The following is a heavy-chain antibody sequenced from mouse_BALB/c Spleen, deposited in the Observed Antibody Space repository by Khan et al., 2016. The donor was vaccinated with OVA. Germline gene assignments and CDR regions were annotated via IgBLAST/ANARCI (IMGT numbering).Heavy chain of an antibody. CDR1: GFTFSTYG. V-gene: IGHV5-6*01. Sequence: DVQLVESGGDLVEPGGSLKLSCAASGFTFSTYGMSWVRQTPDRRLEWVATISTGGHYTYYPDSVRGRFTISRDTARKTLYLQRTSLKSEDTAMFYCARLAYYYDSAGFAYWGQGTLVTVSA. J-gene: IGHJ3*01. D-gene: IGHD1-1*01. CDR2: ISTGGHYT. CDR3: ARLAYYYDSAGFAY.